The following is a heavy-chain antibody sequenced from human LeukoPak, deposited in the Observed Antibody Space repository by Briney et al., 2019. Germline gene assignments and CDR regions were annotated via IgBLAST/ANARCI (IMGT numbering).Heavy chain of an antibody. CDR1: GGSFSGYY. V-gene: IGHV4-34*01. J-gene: IGHJ6*03. Sequence: PSETLSLTWAVYGGSFSGYYWSWIRQPPGKGMEWNGEINHSGSTNYNPSLKSRVTISVDTSKNQFSLKLSSVTAADTAVYYCAREGLYYYYMDVWGKGTAVTVSS. CDR2: INHSGST. CDR3: AREGLYYYYMDV.